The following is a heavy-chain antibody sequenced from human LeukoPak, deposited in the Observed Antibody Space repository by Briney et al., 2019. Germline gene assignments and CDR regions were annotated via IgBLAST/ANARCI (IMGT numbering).Heavy chain of an antibody. D-gene: IGHD3-22*01. Sequence: SVRVSCKASGGTFSSYAISWVRQAPGQGLEWMGRIIPILGIANYAQKFQGRVTITADKSTSTAYMELSSLRSEDTAVYYCARDLDYDSSGYPDYWGQGTLVTVSS. CDR3: ARDLDYDSSGYPDY. J-gene: IGHJ4*02. V-gene: IGHV1-69*04. CDR2: IIPILGIA. CDR1: GGTFSSYA.